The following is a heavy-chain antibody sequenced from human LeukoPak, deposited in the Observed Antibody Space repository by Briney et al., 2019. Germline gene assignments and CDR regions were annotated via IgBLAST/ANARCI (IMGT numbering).Heavy chain of an antibody. CDR1: GGSISSSSYY. CDR3: ARARAGYSSSVPHSAFDY. J-gene: IGHJ4*02. Sequence: SETLSLTCTVSGGSISSSSYYWGWIRQPPGKGLEWIGSIYYSGSTYYNPSLKGRVTISVDTSKNQFSLKLSSVTAADTAVYYCARARAGYSSSVPHSAFDYWAREPWSPSPQ. CDR2: IYYSGST. V-gene: IGHV4-39*07. D-gene: IGHD6-13*01.